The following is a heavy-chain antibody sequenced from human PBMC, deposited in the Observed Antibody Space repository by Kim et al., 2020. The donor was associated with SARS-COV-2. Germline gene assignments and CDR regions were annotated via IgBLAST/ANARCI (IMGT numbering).Heavy chain of an antibody. V-gene: IGHV1-46*01. D-gene: IGHD3-22*01. CDR1: GYTFTTYY. J-gene: IGHJ4*02. CDR2: INPSGGGT. Sequence: ASVKVSCKASGYTFTTYYIHWVRQAPGQGLECMGIINPSGGGTTYAQKFQGIVTMTSDTSTSTVYMDLSSLRSEDTAVYYCSRDSYETSAYRRPAYWGQG. CDR3: SRDSYETSAYRRPAY.